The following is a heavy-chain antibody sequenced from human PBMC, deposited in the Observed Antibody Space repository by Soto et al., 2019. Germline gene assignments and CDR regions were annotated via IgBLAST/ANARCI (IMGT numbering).Heavy chain of an antibody. J-gene: IGHJ4*02. D-gene: IGHD6-13*01. CDR3: ASSSWYRWAFDY. CDR2: INAGNGNT. Sequence: ASVKVSCKASGYTFTIYAMHSVRQAPGQRLEWMGWINAGNGNTKYSQKFQGRVTITRDTSASTAYMELSSLRSEDTAVYYCASSSWYRWAFDYWGQGTLVTVPQ. V-gene: IGHV1-3*01. CDR1: GYTFTIYA.